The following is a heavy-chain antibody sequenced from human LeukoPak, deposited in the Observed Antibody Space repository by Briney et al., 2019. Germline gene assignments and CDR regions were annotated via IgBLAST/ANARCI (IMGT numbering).Heavy chain of an antibody. CDR3: TRTLGAVADSRYWFDP. Sequence: SVKVSCKASGGTFSSYEISWVRQAPGQGLEWMGGIIPMFGTAKYAQKFQGRLTMTRDMSTSTVYMELSSLRSEDTAVYYCTRTLGAVADSRYWFDPWGQGTLVTVSS. D-gene: IGHD3-16*01. CDR1: GGTFSSYE. V-gene: IGHV1-69*05. CDR2: IIPMFGTA. J-gene: IGHJ5*02.